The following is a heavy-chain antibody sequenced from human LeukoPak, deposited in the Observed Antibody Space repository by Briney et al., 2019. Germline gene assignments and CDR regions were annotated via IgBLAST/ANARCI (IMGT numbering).Heavy chain of an antibody. CDR2: INPNSGGT. CDR1: GYTFTGYY. D-gene: IGHD6-19*01. Sequence: ASVKVSCKASGYTFTGYYMHWVRQAPGQGLEWMGRINPNSGGTNYAQKFQGRVTMTRDTSISTAYMELSRLRSDDTAVYYCARGALAVAGTSYYYHYMDVWGKGTTVTVSS. V-gene: IGHV1-2*06. CDR3: ARGALAVAGTSYYYHYMDV. J-gene: IGHJ6*03.